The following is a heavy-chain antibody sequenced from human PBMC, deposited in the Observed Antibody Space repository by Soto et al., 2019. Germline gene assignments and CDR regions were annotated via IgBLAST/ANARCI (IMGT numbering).Heavy chain of an antibody. Sequence: ASVKVSCKASGFSFTTYTVTWVRQAPGQGLELMGWLNPSNGNTKTAQSLQGRVTLTTDTSTGTAYMELRSLRSDDTAIYYCARDPGAATFDYWGQGTLVTVSS. J-gene: IGHJ4*01. CDR1: GFSFTTYT. V-gene: IGHV1-18*01. CDR2: LNPSNGNT. D-gene: IGHD1-26*01. CDR3: ARDPGAATFDY.